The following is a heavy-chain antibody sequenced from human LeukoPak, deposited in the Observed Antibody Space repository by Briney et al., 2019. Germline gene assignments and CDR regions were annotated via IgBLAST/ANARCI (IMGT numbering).Heavy chain of an antibody. Sequence: PSETLSLTCTVSGGSISSYYWSWIRQPPGKGLEWIGYIYYSGSTNYNPSLKSRVTISVDTSKNQFSLKLSSVTAADTAVYYCARARRGLRSSTWNYFDYWGQGTQVSVSS. CDR2: IYYSGST. J-gene: IGHJ4*02. CDR1: GGSISSYY. CDR3: ARARRGLRSSTWNYFDY. V-gene: IGHV4-59*01. D-gene: IGHD4-17*01.